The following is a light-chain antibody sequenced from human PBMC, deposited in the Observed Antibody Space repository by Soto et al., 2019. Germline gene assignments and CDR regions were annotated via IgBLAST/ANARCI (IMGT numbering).Light chain of an antibody. Sequence: QSALTQPASVSGSPGQSITISCTGTSNDNGGYNYVSWYQQHPGRAPKLMISEVSNRPSGISNRFSGSKSGNTASLTISGLQAEDEAAYYCSSYTRSSLRVIFGGGTKLTVL. CDR3: SSYTRSSLRVI. CDR2: EVS. V-gene: IGLV2-14*01. CDR1: SNDNGGYNY. J-gene: IGLJ2*01.